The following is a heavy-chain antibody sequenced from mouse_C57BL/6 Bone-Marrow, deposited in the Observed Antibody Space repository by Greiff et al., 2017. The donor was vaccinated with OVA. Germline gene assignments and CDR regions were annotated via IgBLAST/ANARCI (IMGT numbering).Heavy chain of an antibody. CDR3: ASDGY. CDR2: ISYDGSN. V-gene: IGHV3-6*01. CDR1: GYSITSGYY. J-gene: IGHJ3*02. Sequence: EVKLMETGPGLVKPSQSLSLTCSVTGYSITSGYYWNWIRQFPGNKLEWMGYISYDGSNNYNPSLKNRISITRDTSKNQFFLKLNSVTTEDTATYYCASDGYWSQGTLVTVSA.